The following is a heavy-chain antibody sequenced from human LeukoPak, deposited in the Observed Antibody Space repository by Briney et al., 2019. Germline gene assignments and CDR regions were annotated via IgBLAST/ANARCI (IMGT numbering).Heavy chain of an antibody. D-gene: IGHD6-19*01. J-gene: IGHJ3*01. CDR3: AREIAVTGTKAFDV. CDR2: INPNSGGT. CDR1: GYTFTDYY. V-gene: IGHV1-2*02. Sequence: ASVKVSCKASGYTFTDYYIHWVPQAPGQGLEWMGWINPNSGGTNYAQNFQGRVTMTRDTPISTAYMELSRLTSDDMAVYYCAREIAVTGTKAFDVWGQGTMVTVSS.